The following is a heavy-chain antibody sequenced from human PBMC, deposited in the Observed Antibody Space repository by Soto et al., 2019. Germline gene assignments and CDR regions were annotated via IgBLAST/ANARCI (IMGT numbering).Heavy chain of an antibody. CDR3: ARVDFGNSGYGRSLFGMDV. J-gene: IGHJ6*02. D-gene: IGHD5-12*01. CDR2: IYYSGST. Sequence: PSETLSLTCTVSGGSISSYYWSWIRQPPGKGLEWIGYIYYSGSTNYNPSLKSRVTISVDTSKNQFSLKLSSVTAADTAVYYCARVDFGNSGYGRSLFGMDVWGQGTTVTVSS. CDR1: GGSISSYY. V-gene: IGHV4-59*01.